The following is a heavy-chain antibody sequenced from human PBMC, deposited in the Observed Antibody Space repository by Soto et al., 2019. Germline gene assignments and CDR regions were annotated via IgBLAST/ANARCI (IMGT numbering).Heavy chain of an antibody. D-gene: IGHD3-3*01. Sequence: ESGGGVVQPGRSLRLSCAASGFTFSSYAMHWVRQAPGKGLEWVAVISYDGSNKYYADSVKGRFTISRDNSKNTLYLQMNSLRAEDTAVYYCATKGSGITIFGVVYYYGMDVWGQGTTVTVSS. CDR2: ISYDGSNK. J-gene: IGHJ6*02. CDR3: ATKGSGITIFGVVYYYGMDV. CDR1: GFTFSSYA. V-gene: IGHV3-30-3*01.